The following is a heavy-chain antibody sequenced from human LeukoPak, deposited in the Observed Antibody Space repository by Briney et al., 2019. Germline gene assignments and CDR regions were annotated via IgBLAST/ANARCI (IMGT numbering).Heavy chain of an antibody. J-gene: IGHJ3*01. V-gene: IGHV3-74*01. CDR2: INSDGSDT. D-gene: IGHD4/OR15-4a*01. CDR1: GFTFRSNW. Sequence: PGGSLRLSCVASGFTFRSNWMYWVRQVPGKGLVWVSRINSDGSDTSYADSVKGRFTISRDNAKSTLYLQMNSLRVDDTAVYYCARLKEVWGRGTMVTVSS. CDR3: ARLKEV.